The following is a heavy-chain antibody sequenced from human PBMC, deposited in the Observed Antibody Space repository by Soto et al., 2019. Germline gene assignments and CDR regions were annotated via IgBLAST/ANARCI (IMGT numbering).Heavy chain of an antibody. Sequence: ASVKVSCKASGYTFTGYYMHWVRQAPGQGLEWTGWINPNSGGTNYAQKFQGWVTMTRDTSISTAYMELSRLRSDDTAVYYCARGCCSVGSCSWGAFDIWGQGTMVTVSS. CDR1: GYTFTGYY. CDR2: INPNSGGT. J-gene: IGHJ3*02. CDR3: ARGCCSVGSCSWGAFDI. D-gene: IGHD2-15*01. V-gene: IGHV1-2*04.